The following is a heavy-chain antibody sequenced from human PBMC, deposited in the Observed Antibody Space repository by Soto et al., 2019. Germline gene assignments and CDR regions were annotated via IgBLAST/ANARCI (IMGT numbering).Heavy chain of an antibody. J-gene: IGHJ6*02. CDR3: ARVAVADPYYYYYGMDV. D-gene: IGHD6-19*01. CDR2: ISSSSSYI. Sequence: EVQLVESGGGLVKPGGSLRLSCAASGFTFSSYSMNWVRQAPGKGLECVSSISSSSSYIYYADSVKGRFTISRDNAKNSLYLQMNSLRAEDTAVYYCARVAVADPYYYYYGMDVWGQGTTVTVSS. V-gene: IGHV3-21*01. CDR1: GFTFSSYS.